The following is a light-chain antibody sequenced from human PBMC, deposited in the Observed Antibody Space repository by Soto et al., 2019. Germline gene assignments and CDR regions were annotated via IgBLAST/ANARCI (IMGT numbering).Light chain of an antibody. Sequence: EIVMTQSPAPLSVSPGERATLSCRASQSVSSNLAWYQQKPGQAPRLLIYGASTRATGIPARFSGSGSGTEFTLTISSLQSEDVAVYYCQQYNNWPPFTFGPGTKVDIK. CDR3: QQYNNWPPFT. J-gene: IGKJ3*01. CDR2: GAS. V-gene: IGKV3-15*01. CDR1: QSVSSN.